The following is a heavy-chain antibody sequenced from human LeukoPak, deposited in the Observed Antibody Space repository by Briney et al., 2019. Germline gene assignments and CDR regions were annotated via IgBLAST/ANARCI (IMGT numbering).Heavy chain of an antibody. CDR2: IIPIFGTA. Sequence: GSSVKVSCKASGGTFISYAISWVRQAPGQGLEWMGGIIPIFGTANYAQKFQGRVTITTDESTSTAYMELSSLRSEDTAVYYCARGVPPGAYYYYYMDVWGKGTTVTVSS. CDR3: ARGVPPGAYYYYYMDV. J-gene: IGHJ6*03. D-gene: IGHD3-10*01. V-gene: IGHV1-69*05. CDR1: GGTFISYA.